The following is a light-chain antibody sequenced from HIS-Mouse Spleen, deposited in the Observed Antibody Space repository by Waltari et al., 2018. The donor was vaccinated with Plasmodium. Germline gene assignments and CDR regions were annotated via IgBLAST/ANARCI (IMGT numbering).Light chain of an antibody. Sequence: DIQMTQSPSAMSASVGDRVTIPCRASQGISNYVAWFQQKPGKGPKRLIYAASSLQSGVPSRFSGSGSGTEFTLTISSLQPEDFATYYCLQHNSYPRTFGQGTKVEIK. CDR1: QGISNY. CDR2: AAS. J-gene: IGKJ1*01. CDR3: LQHNSYPRT. V-gene: IGKV1-17*03.